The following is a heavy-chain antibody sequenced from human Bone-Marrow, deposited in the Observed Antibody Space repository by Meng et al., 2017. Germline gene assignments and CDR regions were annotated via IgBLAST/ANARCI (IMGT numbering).Heavy chain of an antibody. J-gene: IGHJ4*02. V-gene: IGHV4-39*07. Sequence: QLQRQESGPGLVKPSETLALTCIASGDSRMASSVSWGWIRQAPGKGLEWIGTLHDSGSTYYNQSLKSRVTISADTSNSQFSLKLSSVTAADTAVYYCAREWGTLATAADDYWGQGTLVTVSS. CDR2: LHDSGST. CDR1: GDSRMASSVS. D-gene: IGHD6-13*01. CDR3: AREWGTLATAADDY.